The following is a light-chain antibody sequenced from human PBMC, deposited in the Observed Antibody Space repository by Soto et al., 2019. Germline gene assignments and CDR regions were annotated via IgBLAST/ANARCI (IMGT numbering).Light chain of an antibody. CDR1: QSLVHSNGYNY. CDR2: LGS. J-gene: IGKJ5*01. V-gene: IGKV2-28*01. CDR3: MQALQTPT. Sequence: DIVMTQSPLSLPVTPGEPASISCRSSQSLVHSNGYNYLDWYLQKPGQSPQLLIYLGSNRASGVTDRFSGSGSGTDFTLKISRVEAEDVGVYYGMQALQTPTFGQGTRLEIK.